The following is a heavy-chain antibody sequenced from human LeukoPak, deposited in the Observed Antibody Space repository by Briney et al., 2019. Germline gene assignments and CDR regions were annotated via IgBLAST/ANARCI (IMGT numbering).Heavy chain of an antibody. Sequence: PGGSLRLSCAASGFTFSSYAMSWVRQAPGKGLEWVSAISGSGGSTYYADSVKGRFTISRDNSKNTLYLQMNSLRAEDTAVYYCAKDTEYYDSSGYSSCPFGYWGQGTLVTVSS. J-gene: IGHJ4*02. CDR2: ISGSGGST. V-gene: IGHV3-23*01. CDR1: GFTFSSYA. CDR3: AKDTEYYDSSGYSSCPFGY. D-gene: IGHD3-22*01.